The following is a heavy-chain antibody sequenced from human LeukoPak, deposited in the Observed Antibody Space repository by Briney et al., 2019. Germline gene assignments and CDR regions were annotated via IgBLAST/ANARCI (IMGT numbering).Heavy chain of an antibody. V-gene: IGHV3-23*01. J-gene: IGHJ4*02. D-gene: IGHD3-22*01. CDR2: ISGNGLGT. CDR3: AKDANYLRSSGYLVPIDF. Sequence: GGSLRLSCAASGFTFSRDAMNWVRQAPGKGLEWVAAISGNGLGTYYADSVKGRFNISRDNSRNTLYLQMNSLRIEDTAFYYCAKDANYLRSSGYLVPIDFWGQGTLVTVSS. CDR1: GFTFSRDA.